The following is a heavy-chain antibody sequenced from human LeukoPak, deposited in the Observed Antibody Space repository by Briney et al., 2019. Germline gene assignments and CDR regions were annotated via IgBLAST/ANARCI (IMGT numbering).Heavy chain of an antibody. CDR2: IQYDGSNK. D-gene: IGHD3-3*01. V-gene: IGHV3-30*02. CDR1: GFTFSSYE. Sequence: GGSLRLSCAASGFTFSSYEMNWVRQAPGKGLEWVAFIQYDGSNKYYADSVKGRFTISRDNSKNTLFLQMNSLRAADTAVYYCAKGAGVGFDYWGQGTLVTVSS. CDR3: AKGAGVGFDY. J-gene: IGHJ4*02.